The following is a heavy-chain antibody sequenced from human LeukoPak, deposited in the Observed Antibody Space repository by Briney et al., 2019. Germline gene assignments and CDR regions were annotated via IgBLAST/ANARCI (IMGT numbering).Heavy chain of an antibody. CDR3: AKGFQLWSTRGVFDI. CDR1: GFTFNTYG. V-gene: IGHV3-30*18. D-gene: IGHD3-10*01. J-gene: IGHJ3*02. CDR2: ISHHGSNK. Sequence: GGSLRLSCVASGFTFNTYGMNWVRQAPGKGLEWVAVISHHGSNKFYADSVKGRFTISRDNSNNMVYLQMNGLRAEDTAVYYCAKGFQLWSTRGVFDIWGQGTMVTVSS.